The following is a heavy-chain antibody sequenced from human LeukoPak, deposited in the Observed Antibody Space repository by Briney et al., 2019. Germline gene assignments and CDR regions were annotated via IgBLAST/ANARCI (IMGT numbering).Heavy chain of an antibody. CDR2: ISWNSDSI. J-gene: IGHJ1*01. CDR1: RFTFDDYA. V-gene: IGHV3-9*01. CDR3: AKDLGGSAVPRSYFQH. Sequence: PGRSLRLSCAASRFTFDDYAMYWARQAPGKGLEWGSDISWNSDSIGYADSVKGRFTISRDNSKNTLYLQMNSLRAEDTAMYYCAKDLGGSAVPRSYFQHWGQGTLVTVSS. D-gene: IGHD1-26*01.